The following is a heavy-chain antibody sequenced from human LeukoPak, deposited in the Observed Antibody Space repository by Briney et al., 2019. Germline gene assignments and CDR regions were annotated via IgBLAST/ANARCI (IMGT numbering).Heavy chain of an antibody. D-gene: IGHD6-19*01. Sequence: PGRSLRLSCAASGFTFNSYGIHWVRQAPGKGLEWVAVIWHDGSNKYYADSVKGRFTISRDNSKNTLYLQMNSLRAEDTAFYYCAKAACYSSGWPFEYWGQGTLVTVSS. CDR3: AKAACYSSGWPFEY. CDR1: GFTFNSYG. CDR2: IWHDGSNK. V-gene: IGHV3-33*06. J-gene: IGHJ4*02.